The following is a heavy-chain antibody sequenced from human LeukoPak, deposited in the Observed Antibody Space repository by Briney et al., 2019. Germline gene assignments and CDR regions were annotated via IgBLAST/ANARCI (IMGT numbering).Heavy chain of an antibody. D-gene: IGHD2-15*01. CDR2: INTNTGNP. V-gene: IGHV7-4-1*02. J-gene: IGHJ4*02. Sequence: ASVKVSCKASGYTFTSYAMNWVRQAPGQGLERMGWINTNTGNPKYAQGFTGGFVFSLDSSISTAYLQISSLKAEDTAVYYCSRAEVYCSGSTCFLFWGQGTLVTVSS. CDR3: SRAEVYCSGSTCFLF. CDR1: GYTFTSYA.